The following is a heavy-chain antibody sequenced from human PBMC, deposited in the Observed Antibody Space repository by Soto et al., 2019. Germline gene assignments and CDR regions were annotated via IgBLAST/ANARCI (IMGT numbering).Heavy chain of an antibody. J-gene: IGHJ4*02. D-gene: IGHD4-17*01. CDR2: ISYDGSNK. Sequence: GGSLRLSCAASGFTFSSYGMHWVRQAPGKGLEWVAVISYDGSNKYYADSVKGRFTISRDNSKNTLYLQMNSLRAEDTAVYYCANGGDYGGNSDYWGQGTLVTVSS. CDR1: GFTFSSYG. V-gene: IGHV3-30*18. CDR3: ANGGDYGGNSDY.